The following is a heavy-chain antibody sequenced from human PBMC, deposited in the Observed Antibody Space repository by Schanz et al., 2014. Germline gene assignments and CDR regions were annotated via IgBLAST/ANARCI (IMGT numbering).Heavy chain of an antibody. D-gene: IGHD5-18*01. CDR3: AKYGGGYSYGFVEY. CDR2: ISSSSSTI. Sequence: EVQLVESGGGLVQPRGSLRLSCAASEFSFSSFGMNWVRQAPGKGLEWVSYISSSSSTIYYADSVKGRFTISRDNAKNSLYLQMNSLRAEDTAVYYCAKYGGGYSYGFVEYWGQGILVTVSS. CDR1: EFSFSSFG. V-gene: IGHV3-48*01. J-gene: IGHJ4*02.